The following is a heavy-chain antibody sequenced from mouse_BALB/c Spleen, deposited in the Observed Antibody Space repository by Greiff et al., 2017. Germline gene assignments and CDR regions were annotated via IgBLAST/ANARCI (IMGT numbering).Heavy chain of an antibody. CDR1: GYTFTSYW. Sequence: VKLQQSGAELAKPGASVKMSCKASGYTFTSYWMHWVKQRPGQGLEWIGYINPSTGYTEYNQKFKDKATLTADKSSSTAYMQLSSLTSEDSAVYYCASLTGTRERFAYWGQGTLVTVSA. V-gene: IGHV1-7*01. CDR3: ASLTGTRERFAY. CDR2: INPSTGYT. J-gene: IGHJ3*01. D-gene: IGHD4-1*01.